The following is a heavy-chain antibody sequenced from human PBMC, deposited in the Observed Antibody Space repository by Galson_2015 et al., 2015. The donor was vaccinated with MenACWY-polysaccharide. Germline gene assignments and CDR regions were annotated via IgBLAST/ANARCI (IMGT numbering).Heavy chain of an antibody. D-gene: IGHD6-19*01. CDR1: GGSIRTETYF. V-gene: IGHV4-39*02. CDR2: TSYTGST. Sequence: ETLSLTCTVSGGSIRTETYFWGWIRQPPGKGLEWIGTTSYTGSTYYNPSLKGRVAFSTDTSNNHFSLTVTSVTAADTAVYYCARRRKRVAGESDYWGQGTLVTVSS. CDR3: ARRRKRVAGESDY. J-gene: IGHJ4*02.